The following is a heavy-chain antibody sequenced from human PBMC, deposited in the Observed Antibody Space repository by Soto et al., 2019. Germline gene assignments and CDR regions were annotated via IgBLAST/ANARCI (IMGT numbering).Heavy chain of an antibody. CDR2: IYYSGST. CDR1: GGSISSYY. CDR3: ARELEGGYDLVSYYYMDV. J-gene: IGHJ6*03. D-gene: IGHD5-12*01. V-gene: IGHV4-59*01. Sequence: SETLSLTCTVSGGSISSYYWSWIRQPPGKGLEWIGYIYYSGSTNYNPSLKSPVTISVDTSKNQFSLKLSSVTAADTAVYYCARELEGGYDLVSYYYMDVWGKGTTVTVSS.